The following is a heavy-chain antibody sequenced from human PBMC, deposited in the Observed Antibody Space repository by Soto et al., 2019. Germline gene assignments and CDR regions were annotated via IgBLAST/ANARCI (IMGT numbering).Heavy chain of an antibody. Sequence: SVKVSCKASGGTFSSCAISWVRQAPGQGLEWMGGIIPIFGTANYAQKFQGRVTITADESTSTAYMELSSLRSEDTAVYYCASVPXAIYCSSTSCYRGGLEYWGQGTLVTVSS. CDR1: GGTFSSCA. D-gene: IGHD2-2*01. CDR2: IIPIFGTA. J-gene: IGHJ4*02. V-gene: IGHV1-69*13. CDR3: ASVPXAIYCSSTSCYRGGLEY.